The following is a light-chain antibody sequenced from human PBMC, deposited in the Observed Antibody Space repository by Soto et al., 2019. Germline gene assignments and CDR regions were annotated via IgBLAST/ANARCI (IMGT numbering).Light chain of an antibody. Sequence: DIVFTQSTATRSVSPRERSTLSCTASQSVSSNLAWHQQKPGQAPRILMYDASTRATGIPARFSGSGSGTEFTLTISSLQSEDFAVYYCQQYHNWPITFGQGTKVDIK. CDR2: DAS. J-gene: IGKJ1*01. V-gene: IGKV3-15*01. CDR1: QSVSSN. CDR3: QQYHNWPIT.